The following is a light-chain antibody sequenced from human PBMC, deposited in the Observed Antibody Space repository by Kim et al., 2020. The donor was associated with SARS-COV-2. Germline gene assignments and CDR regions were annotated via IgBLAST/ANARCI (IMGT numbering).Light chain of an antibody. CDR3: QQYNTYSGT. Sequence: DIQMTQSPSTLSASVGDRVTFTCRAIQSISTSLAWYQQKPGKAPKLLIYRASHLESGVPSRFSGSGSGTEFTLTISSLQADDSATYYCQQYNTYSGTFGQGTKVDIK. J-gene: IGKJ1*01. V-gene: IGKV1-5*03. CDR2: RAS. CDR1: QSISTS.